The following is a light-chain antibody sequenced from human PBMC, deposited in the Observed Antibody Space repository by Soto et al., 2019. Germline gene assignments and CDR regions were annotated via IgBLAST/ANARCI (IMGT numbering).Light chain of an antibody. Sequence: EIVMTQSPATLPVSPGERATLSCRASHSVSSNLAWHQQRPGQAPRLLIYGASTRATTIPARFSGSGSGTEFTLTISSLQSEDFAVYYCQQYNNWPKTFGQGTRWIS. CDR2: GAS. V-gene: IGKV3-15*01. CDR3: QQYNNWPKT. J-gene: IGKJ1*01. CDR1: HSVSSN.